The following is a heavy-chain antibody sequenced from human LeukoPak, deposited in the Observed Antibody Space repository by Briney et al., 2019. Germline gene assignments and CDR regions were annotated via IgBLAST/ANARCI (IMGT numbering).Heavy chain of an antibody. D-gene: IGHD1-26*01. J-gene: IGHJ6*03. Sequence: GASVKVSCKASGYTFTSYAMHWVRQAPGQRLEWMGWINAGNGNTKYSQEFQGRVPITRDTSASTAYMELSSLRSEDMAVYYCARGIVGATHWGYYYYYMDVWGKGTTVTVSS. CDR2: INAGNGNT. CDR1: GYTFTSYA. V-gene: IGHV1-3*03. CDR3: ARGIVGATHWGYYYYYMDV.